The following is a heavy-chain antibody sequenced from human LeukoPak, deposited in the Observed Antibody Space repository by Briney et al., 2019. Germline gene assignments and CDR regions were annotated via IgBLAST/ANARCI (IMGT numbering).Heavy chain of an antibody. V-gene: IGHV3-30*03. CDR1: GFTFSSYG. D-gene: IGHD6-19*01. CDR3: ARDLEQPGISVA. CDR2: ISYDGSNK. J-gene: IGHJ5*02. Sequence: PGRSLRLSCAASGFTFSSYGMHWVRQAPGKGLEWVAVISYDGSNKYYADSVKGRFTISRDNSKNTLYLQMNSLRAEDTAVYYCARDLEQPGISVAWGQGTLVTVSS.